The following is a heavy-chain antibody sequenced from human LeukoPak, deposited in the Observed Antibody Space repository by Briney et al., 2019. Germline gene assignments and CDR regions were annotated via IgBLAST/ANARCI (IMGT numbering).Heavy chain of an antibody. J-gene: IGHJ4*02. CDR2: IHPGTGNP. V-gene: IGHV7-4-1*02. CDR3: ARAFQSLGGLSLPDY. CDR1: GYTFTDNV. D-gene: IGHD3-16*02. Sequence: VASVKVSCKTSGYTFTDNVITWVRQAPGQGLEFMGWIHPGTGNPTYAQGFTGRFVFSLDTSVSTTYLQIISLKAEDTAVYFCARAFQSLGGLSLPDYWGQGTLVTVSS.